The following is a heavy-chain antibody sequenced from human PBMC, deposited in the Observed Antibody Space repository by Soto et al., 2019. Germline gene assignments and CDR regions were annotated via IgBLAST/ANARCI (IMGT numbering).Heavy chain of an antibody. CDR2: INAGTGQV. J-gene: IGHJ3*02. CDR1: GCIFTRYG. D-gene: IGHD4-17*01. V-gene: IGHV1-3*01. CDR3: ARVMAVQAFDI. Sequence: AASVKVSCKASGCIFTRYGIHWVRQAPGQGLEWVGWINAGTGQVKYSQKFQGRVSITRDTSASTAYMELSSLKSEDTAVYYCARVMAVQAFDIWGQGTEVTVSS.